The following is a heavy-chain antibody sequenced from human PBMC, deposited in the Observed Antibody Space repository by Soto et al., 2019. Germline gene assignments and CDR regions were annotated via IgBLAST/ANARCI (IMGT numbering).Heavy chain of an antibody. Sequence: SETLSLTCTVSGGSINNHYWSWIRQPPGKRLEWIGYIYYSWSTNYNPSLKSRVTISVDTSKNQFSLKLSSVTAADTAVYYCARVRGNCGYDRGSFPYYYYMDVWGKGTTVTVSS. CDR1: GGSINNHY. V-gene: IGHV4-59*08. D-gene: IGHD5-12*01. J-gene: IGHJ6*03. CDR2: IYYSWST. CDR3: ARVRGNCGYDRGSFPYYYYMDV.